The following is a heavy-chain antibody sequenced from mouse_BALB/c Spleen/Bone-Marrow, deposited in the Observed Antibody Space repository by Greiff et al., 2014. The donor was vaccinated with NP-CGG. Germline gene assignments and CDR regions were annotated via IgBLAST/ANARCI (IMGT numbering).Heavy chain of an antibody. CDR2: IWAGGST. V-gene: IGHV2-9*02. Sequence: QVQLQQPGPSLVAPSQSLSITCTASGFSLSSFGIHWVRQPPGKGLEWLGVIWAGGSTNYDSAFMSRLTISKDDSKSQVFLKMSSLQTDDTAMYYCATYYRYDGAYWGQGTLVTVSA. CDR1: GFSLSSFG. D-gene: IGHD2-14*01. CDR3: ATYYRYDGAY. J-gene: IGHJ3*01.